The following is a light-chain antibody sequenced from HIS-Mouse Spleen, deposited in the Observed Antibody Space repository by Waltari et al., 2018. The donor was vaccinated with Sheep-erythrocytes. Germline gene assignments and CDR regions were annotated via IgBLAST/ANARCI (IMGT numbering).Light chain of an antibody. V-gene: IGKV1-39*01. CDR1: QSISSY. Sequence: DIQMTQSPSSLSASVGDRVTITFRASQSISSYLNWYQHKPGKAPKLLIYAASSLQSGVPSRFSGSGSGTDFTLTISSLQPEDFATYYCQQSYSTPRTFGQGTKVEIK. J-gene: IGKJ1*01. CDR3: QQSYSTPRT. CDR2: AAS.